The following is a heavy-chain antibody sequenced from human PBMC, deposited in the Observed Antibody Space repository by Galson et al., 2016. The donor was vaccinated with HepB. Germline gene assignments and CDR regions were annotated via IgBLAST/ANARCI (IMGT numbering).Heavy chain of an antibody. CDR1: GGSIRGSIYY. CDR2: IYHSGST. V-gene: IGHV4-39*07. J-gene: IGHJ4*02. Sequence: SETLSLTCTVSGGSIRGSIYYWGWIRQPPGKGLEWIGSIYHSGSTYYNPSLKSRVTISVDTSKNQFSLKLSSVTAADTAVYYCANSGHCGGDCYYLFDYWGQGTLVTVSS. D-gene: IGHD2-21*02. CDR3: ANSGHCGGDCYYLFDY.